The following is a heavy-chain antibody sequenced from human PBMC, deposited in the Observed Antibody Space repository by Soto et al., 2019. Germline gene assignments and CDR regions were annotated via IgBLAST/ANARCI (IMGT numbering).Heavy chain of an antibody. J-gene: IGHJ4*02. CDR1: GDSISSYF. Sequence: SETXSVTCTFGGDSISSYFWRWIRQPAGKGRECIGRMYITGTTIYNPSFKRRVTMSIDKSKNQFSLKMTSVTAADTAVYYCARDREYGTGWYYFDTWGQGTRVTVSS. D-gene: IGHD6-6*01. CDR2: MYITGTT. V-gene: IGHV4-4*07. CDR3: ARDREYGTGWYYFDT.